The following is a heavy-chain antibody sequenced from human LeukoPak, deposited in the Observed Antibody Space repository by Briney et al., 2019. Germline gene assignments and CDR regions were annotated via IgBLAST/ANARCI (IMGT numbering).Heavy chain of an antibody. J-gene: IGHJ4*02. V-gene: IGHV3-30-3*01. CDR2: ISYDGSNK. Sequence: PGGSLRLSCAASGFTFSSYAMHWVRQAPGKGLEWVAVISYDGSNKYYADSVKGRFTISRDNSKNTLYLQMNSLRAEDTAVYYCAGEGGFALVDYWGQGTLVTVSS. CDR1: GFTFSSYA. D-gene: IGHD2-21*01. CDR3: AGEGGFALVDY.